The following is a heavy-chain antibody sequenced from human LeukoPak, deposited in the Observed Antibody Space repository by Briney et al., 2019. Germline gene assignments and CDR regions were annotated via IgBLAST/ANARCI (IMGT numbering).Heavy chain of an antibody. J-gene: IGHJ4*02. V-gene: IGHV4-59*01. Sequence: SETLSLTCTVSGGSISSYYWSWIRQPLGKGLEWIGYIYYSGSTNYNPSLKSRVTISVDTSKNQFSLKLSSVTAADTAVYYCARKRGRGSGNDYWGQGTLVTVSS. D-gene: IGHD3-10*01. CDR2: IYYSGST. CDR3: ARKRGRGSGNDY. CDR1: GGSISSYY.